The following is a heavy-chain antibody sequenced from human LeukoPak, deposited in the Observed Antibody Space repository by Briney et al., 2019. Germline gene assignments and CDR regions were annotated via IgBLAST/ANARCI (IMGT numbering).Heavy chain of an antibody. D-gene: IGHD6-6*01. CDR2: TIPIFGTA. J-gene: IGHJ4*02. V-gene: IGHV1-69*01. CDR1: GGTFSSYA. CDR3: ARESEYSSSSRFDY. Sequence: KVSCKASGGTFSSYAISWVRQAPGQGLEWMGGTIPIFGTANYAQKFQGRVTITADESTSTAYMELSSLRSEDTAVYYCARESEYSSSSRFDYWGQGTLVTVSS.